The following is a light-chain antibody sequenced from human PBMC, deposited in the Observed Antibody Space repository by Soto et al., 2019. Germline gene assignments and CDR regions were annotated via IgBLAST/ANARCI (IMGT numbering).Light chain of an antibody. Sequence: QSVLTQPPSASGTPGQRVTISCSGSSSNLGSHTVNWYQQLPGTAPKVFIYNNDERPSGVPDRVSGSKSGTSASLAISGLQSEDEADYYCAAWDDDLNGVVFGGGTKLTVL. CDR3: AAWDDDLNGVV. V-gene: IGLV1-44*01. J-gene: IGLJ2*01. CDR2: NND. CDR1: SSNLGSHT.